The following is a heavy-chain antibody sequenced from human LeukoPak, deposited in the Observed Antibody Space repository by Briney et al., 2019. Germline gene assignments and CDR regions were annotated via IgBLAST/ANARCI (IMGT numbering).Heavy chain of an antibody. CDR3: AKVFHDFWSGYYYWFDP. Sequence: PGGSLRLSCAASGFTFSCYAMSWVRQAPGKGLEWVSAISGSGGSTYYADSVKGRFTISRDNSKNTLYLQMNGLRAEDTAVYYCAKVFHDFWSGYYYWFDPWGQGTLVTVSS. V-gene: IGHV3-23*01. D-gene: IGHD3-3*01. J-gene: IGHJ5*02. CDR1: GFTFSCYA. CDR2: ISGSGGST.